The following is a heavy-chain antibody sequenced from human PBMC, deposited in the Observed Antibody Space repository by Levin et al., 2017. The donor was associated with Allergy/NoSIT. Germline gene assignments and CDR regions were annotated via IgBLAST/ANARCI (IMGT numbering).Heavy chain of an antibody. Sequence: LSLTCAASGFTFSNAWMSWVRQAPGKGLEWVGPIKSKTDGGTTDYAAPVKGRFTISRDDSKNTLYLQMNSLKTEDTAVYYCVSTLRYFDWLFAPLLDYWGQGTLVTVSS. J-gene: IGHJ4*02. CDR1: GFTFSNAW. CDR2: IKSKTDGGTT. V-gene: IGHV3-15*01. CDR3: VSTLRYFDWLFAPLLDY. D-gene: IGHD3-9*01.